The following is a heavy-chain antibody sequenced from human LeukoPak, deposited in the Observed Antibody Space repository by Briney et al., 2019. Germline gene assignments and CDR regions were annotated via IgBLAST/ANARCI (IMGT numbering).Heavy chain of an antibody. CDR2: IRGDESRK. D-gene: IGHD1-14*01. Sequence: GGSLRLSCTASDFSFSNYWMTWLRQAPGKGLEWVANIRGDESRKYYLDSVTGRFTISRDNSKNTLYLQMNSLRAEDTAVYYCATSPGTGPGPSYYYYYMDVWGKGTTVTVSS. J-gene: IGHJ6*03. V-gene: IGHV3-7*01. CDR3: ATSPGTGPGPSYYYYYMDV. CDR1: DFSFSNYW.